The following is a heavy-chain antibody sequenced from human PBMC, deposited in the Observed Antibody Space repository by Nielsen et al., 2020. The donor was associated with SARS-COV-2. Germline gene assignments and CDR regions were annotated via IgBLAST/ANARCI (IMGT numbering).Heavy chain of an antibody. CDR2: ISSSSSYI. V-gene: IGHV3-21*04. CDR3: ARNSGWYGRGYFDY. Sequence: GESLKISCAASGFTFSSYSMNWVRQAPGKGLEWVSSISSSSSYIYYADSVKDRFTISRDNSKNTLYLEMNSLRAEDTAVYYCARNSGWYGRGYFDYWGQGTLVTVSS. CDR1: GFTFSSYS. D-gene: IGHD6-19*01. J-gene: IGHJ4*02.